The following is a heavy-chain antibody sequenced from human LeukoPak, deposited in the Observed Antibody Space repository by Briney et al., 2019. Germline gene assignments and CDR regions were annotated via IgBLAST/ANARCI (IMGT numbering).Heavy chain of an antibody. CDR2: ISWNSGSI. V-gene: IGHV3-9*01. J-gene: IGHJ6*02. CDR1: GFTFDDYA. CDR3: AKDLSDYYYYGMDV. Sequence: PGGSLRLSCAASGFTFDDYAMHWVRQAPGKGLEWVSGISWNSGSIGYADSVKGRFTISRDNAKNSLYLQMNSLRAEDTALYYCAKDLSDYYYYGMDVWGQGTTVTVSS.